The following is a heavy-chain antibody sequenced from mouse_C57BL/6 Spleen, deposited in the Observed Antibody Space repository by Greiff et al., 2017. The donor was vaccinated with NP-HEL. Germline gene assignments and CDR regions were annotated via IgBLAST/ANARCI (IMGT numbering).Heavy chain of an antibody. CDR3: ARRYGNYAMDY. CDR2: ISSGSSTI. V-gene: IGHV5-17*01. CDR1: GFTFSDYG. D-gene: IGHD2-1*01. Sequence: EVMLVASGGGLVKPGGSLKLSCAASGFTFSDYGMHWVRQAPEKGLEWVAYISSGSSTIYYADTVKGRFTISRDNAKNTLFLQMTSLRSEDTAMYYCARRYGNYAMDYWGQGTSVTVSS. J-gene: IGHJ4*01.